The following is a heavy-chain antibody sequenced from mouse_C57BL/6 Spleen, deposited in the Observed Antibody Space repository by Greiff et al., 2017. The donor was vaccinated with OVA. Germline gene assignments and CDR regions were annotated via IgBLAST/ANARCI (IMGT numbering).Heavy chain of an antibody. Sequence: EVKLQESGPGLVKPSQSLSLTCSVTGYSITSGYYWNWIRQFPGNKLEWMGYISYDGSNNYNPSLKNRISITRDTSKNQFFLKLNSVTTEDTATCYCARADLEGPDYWGQGTTLTVSS. J-gene: IGHJ2*01. CDR1: GYSITSGYY. CDR2: ISYDGSN. CDR3: ARADLEGPDY. V-gene: IGHV3-6*01.